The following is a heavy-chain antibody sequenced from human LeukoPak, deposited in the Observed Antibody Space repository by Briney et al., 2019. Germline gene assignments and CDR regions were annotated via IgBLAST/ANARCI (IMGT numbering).Heavy chain of an antibody. Sequence: SGGSLRLSCAASGFTFSSYGMHWVRQAPGKGLEWVALIWSDGNNKHYADSVKGRFIISRDNYKNTLYLQMNNLRGEDTAVYYCAKDSAAAGFDYFDFWSQGTPVTVSS. CDR3: AKDSAAAGFDYFDF. J-gene: IGHJ4*02. D-gene: IGHD6-13*01. CDR2: IWSDGNNK. V-gene: IGHV3-33*06. CDR1: GFTFSSYG.